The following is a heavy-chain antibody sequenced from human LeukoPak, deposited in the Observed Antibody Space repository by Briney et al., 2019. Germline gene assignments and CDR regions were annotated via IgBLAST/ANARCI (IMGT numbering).Heavy chain of an antibody. V-gene: IGHV3-33*08. CDR2: IWYDGSNK. CDR3: ARERGYYYGSGSYYNSDYYYYMDV. CDR1: GFTFSSYG. Sequence: PGRSLRLSCAASGFTFSSYGMHWVRQAPGKGLEWVAVIWYDGSNKYYADSVKGRFTISRDNSKNTLYLQMNSLRAEDTAVYYCARERGYYYGSGSYYNSDYYYYMDVWGKGTTVTVSS. D-gene: IGHD3-10*01. J-gene: IGHJ6*03.